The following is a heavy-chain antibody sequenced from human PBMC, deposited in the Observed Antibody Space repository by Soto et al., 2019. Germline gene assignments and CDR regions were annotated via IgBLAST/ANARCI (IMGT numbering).Heavy chain of an antibody. V-gene: IGHV3-30-3*01. Sequence: QVQLVESGGGVVQPGRSLRLSCAASGFTFSSYAMHWVRQAPGKGLEWVAVISYDGSNKYYVDSVKGRFTISRDNSKNTLYLQMNSLRAEDTAVYYCARDDCSGGSCYPAHWGQGTLVTVSS. CDR1: GFTFSSYA. D-gene: IGHD2-15*01. J-gene: IGHJ4*02. CDR3: ARDDCSGGSCYPAH. CDR2: ISYDGSNK.